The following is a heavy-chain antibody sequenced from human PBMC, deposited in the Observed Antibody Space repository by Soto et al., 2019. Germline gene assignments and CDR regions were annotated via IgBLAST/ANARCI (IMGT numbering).Heavy chain of an antibody. Sequence: GGSLRLSCAASGFTFSDYAMHWVRQAPGKGLEWVAIISFDGSNEHYADSVQGRFTISRDNSENTLYLQMNSLRADDTAVYYCARPAATVIFYSVMDVWGQGTTVTVSS. CDR3: ARPAATVIFYSVMDV. J-gene: IGHJ6*02. D-gene: IGHD4-17*01. CDR1: GFTFSDYA. V-gene: IGHV3-30-3*01. CDR2: ISFDGSNE.